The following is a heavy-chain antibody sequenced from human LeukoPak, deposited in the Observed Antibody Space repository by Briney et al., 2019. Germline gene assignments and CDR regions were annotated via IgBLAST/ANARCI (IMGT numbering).Heavy chain of an antibody. CDR3: ARSHGSGSYYNLNDY. CDR2: IYYTGST. J-gene: IGHJ4*02. CDR1: GYSISSGYY. D-gene: IGHD3-10*01. V-gene: IGHV4-61*01. Sequence: SETLSLTCTVSGYSISSGYYWSWIRQPPGKGLEWIGYIYYTGSTNYNPSLRSRVTISVDTSKNQFSLKLSSVTAADTAVYYCARSHGSGSYYNLNDYWGQGTLVTVSS.